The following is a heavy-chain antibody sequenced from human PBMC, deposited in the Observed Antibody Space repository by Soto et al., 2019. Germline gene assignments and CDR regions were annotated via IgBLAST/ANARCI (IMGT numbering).Heavy chain of an antibody. V-gene: IGHV3-21*01. J-gene: IGHJ3*01. CDR3: CPIHLGYDPFVL. CDR2: ISSSSSYI. CDR1: GFTFSSYS. Sequence: PGGSLRLSCAASGFTFSSYSMNWVRQAPGKGLEWVSSISSSSSYIYYADSVKGRFTISRDNAKNSLYLQMNSLRAEDTAVYYGCPIHLGYDPFVLWGQGTMVTVS. D-gene: IGHD2-15*01.